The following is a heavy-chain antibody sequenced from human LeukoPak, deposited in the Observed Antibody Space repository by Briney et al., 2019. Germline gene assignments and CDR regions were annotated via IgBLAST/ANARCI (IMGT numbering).Heavy chain of an antibody. Sequence: PGGSLLLSCAASGFTFSSYGMHWVRQAPGKGLEWVAFIRYDGSNKYYADSVKGRFTISRDNSKNTLYLQMNSLRAEDTAVYYCATDSGWYADAFDIWGQGTMVTVSS. CDR1: GFTFSSYG. D-gene: IGHD6-19*01. J-gene: IGHJ3*02. CDR3: ATDSGWYADAFDI. V-gene: IGHV3-30*02. CDR2: IRYDGSNK.